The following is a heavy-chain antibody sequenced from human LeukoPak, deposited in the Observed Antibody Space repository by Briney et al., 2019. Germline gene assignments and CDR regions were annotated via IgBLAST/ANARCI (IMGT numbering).Heavy chain of an antibody. V-gene: IGHV3-21*01. D-gene: IGHD6-13*01. CDR1: GFTFSSYS. J-gene: IGHJ5*02. CDR2: ISSSSRDI. CDR3: ARDPYSSSWTKGWFDP. Sequence: GGSLRLSCAASGFTFSSYSMNWVRQAPGKGLEWVSSISSSSRDIYYADSVKGRFTISRDNAKNSLYLQMNSLRAEDTAVYYCARDPYSSSWTKGWFDPWGQGTLVTVSS.